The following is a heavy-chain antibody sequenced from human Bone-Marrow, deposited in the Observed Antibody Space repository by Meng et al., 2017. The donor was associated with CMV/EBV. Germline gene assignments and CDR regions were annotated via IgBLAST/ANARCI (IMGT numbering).Heavy chain of an antibody. CDR2: INHSGST. CDR1: GGSFSGYY. D-gene: IGHD2-2*01. CDR3: ARGDDIVVVLDY. V-gene: IGHV4-34*01. Sequence: SLTCAVYGGSFSGYYWSWIRQPPGKGLEWIGEINHSGSTNYNPSLKSRVTISVDTSKNQFSLKLSSVTAADTAVYYCARGDDIVVVLDYWGQGTLVTVSS. J-gene: IGHJ4*02.